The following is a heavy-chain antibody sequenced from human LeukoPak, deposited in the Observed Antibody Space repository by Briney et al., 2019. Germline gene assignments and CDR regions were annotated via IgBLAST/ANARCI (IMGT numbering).Heavy chain of an antibody. CDR2: IYHSGST. CDR1: GGSISSSSYY. D-gene: IGHD4-23*01. J-gene: IGHJ4*02. Sequence: SETLSLTCTVSGGSISSSSYYWGWIRQPPGKGLEWIGSIYHSGSTYYNPSLKSRVTISVDTSKNQFSLKLSSVTAADTAVYYCARVGTTVVPFDYWGQGTLVTVSS. CDR3: ARVGTTVVPFDY. V-gene: IGHV4-39*07.